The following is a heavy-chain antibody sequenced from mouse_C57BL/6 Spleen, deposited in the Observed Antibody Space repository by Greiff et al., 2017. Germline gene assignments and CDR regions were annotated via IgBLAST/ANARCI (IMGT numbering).Heavy chain of an antibody. CDR1: GYTFPSYW. Sequence: VQLQQSGAELVKPGASVKLSCKASGYTFPSYWMHWVKQRPGQGLEWIGYINPSSGYTTYNQKFKDKATLTVDKSSSTAYMQLSSLTYDDSAVYYCARSYYGSSYFYWYFDVWGTGTTVTVSS. D-gene: IGHD1-1*01. V-gene: IGHV1-7*01. J-gene: IGHJ1*03. CDR2: INPSSGYT. CDR3: ARSYYGSSYFYWYFDV.